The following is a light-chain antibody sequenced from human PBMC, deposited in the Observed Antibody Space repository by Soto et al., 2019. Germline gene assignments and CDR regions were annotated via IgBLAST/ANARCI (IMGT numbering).Light chain of an antibody. CDR1: QGINNY. CDR2: DVS. CDR3: QKYNSGLET. Sequence: DIPMTQSPSSLSASVGDRVTITCRASQGINNYLAWYQQKPGKVPKVLIYDVSTLQSGVPSRFSGSGSGTDFTLTISSLQPEDVATYYCQKYNSGLETFGPGTKVDIK. V-gene: IGKV1-27*01. J-gene: IGKJ3*01.